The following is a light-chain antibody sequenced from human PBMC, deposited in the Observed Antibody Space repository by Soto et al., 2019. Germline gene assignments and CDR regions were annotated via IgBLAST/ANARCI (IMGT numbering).Light chain of an antibody. CDR2: DAS. CDR1: QSVSSY. CDR3: QQFSSYPLT. J-gene: IGKJ4*01. Sequence: IVLTRSPSAFSLSPGERPTLAWRASQSVSSYLAWYQQKPGQAPRLLVYDASSRATGIPDRFSGGGSGTDFTLTISRLEPEDFAVYYCQQFSSYPLTFGGGTKVDIK. V-gene: IGKV3-11*01.